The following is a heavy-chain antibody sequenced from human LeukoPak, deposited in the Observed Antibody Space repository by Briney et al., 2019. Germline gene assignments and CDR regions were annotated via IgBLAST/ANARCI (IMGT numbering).Heavy chain of an antibody. J-gene: IGHJ4*02. D-gene: IGHD2-15*01. CDR1: GFTFNGYA. V-gene: IGHV3-21*01. CDR3: ARDERRYCSDSNCYHGDY. CDR2: ISRNSAYI. Sequence: GGSLRLSCAASGFTFNGYAMKWVRQAPGKGLEWVAAISRNSAYIYYSDSLKGRFTISRDNAKNSVYLQIDSLRAEDTAVYYCARDERRYCSDSNCYHGDYWGQGTLVTVSS.